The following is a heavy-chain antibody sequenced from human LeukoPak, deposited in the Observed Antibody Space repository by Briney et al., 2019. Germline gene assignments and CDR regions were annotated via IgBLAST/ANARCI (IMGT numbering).Heavy chain of an antibody. J-gene: IGHJ4*02. CDR2: IKSDGSST. V-gene: IGHV3-74*01. CDR3: ARTFAAAHIDY. Sequence: GGSLRLSCAASGFTFSGYWMHWVRQAPGKWLVWVSRIKSDGSSTTYADSVKGRFTISRDNAKNTLYLEMNSLRAEDTAVYYCARTFAAAHIDYWGQGTLVTVSS. CDR1: GFTFSGYW. D-gene: IGHD2-15*01.